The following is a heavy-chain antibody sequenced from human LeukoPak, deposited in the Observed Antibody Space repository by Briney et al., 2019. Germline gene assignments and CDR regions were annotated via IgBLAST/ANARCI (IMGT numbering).Heavy chain of an antibody. Sequence: SETLSLTCNVSGASMSNYYWVWIRQPPGKGLEWIGSIYHSGTTYSGSTYYNPSLKSRVTISLDTSKNQFSLKVDSMTAADTAVYYCARGIQLWLLGWFDPWGQGTLVPVSS. D-gene: IGHD5-18*01. CDR2: IYHSGTTYSGST. V-gene: IGHV4-39*07. CDR1: GASMSNYY. CDR3: ARGIQLWLLGWFDP. J-gene: IGHJ5*02.